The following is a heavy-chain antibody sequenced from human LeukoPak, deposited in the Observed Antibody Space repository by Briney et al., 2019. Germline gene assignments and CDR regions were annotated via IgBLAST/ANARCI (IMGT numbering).Heavy chain of an antibody. V-gene: IGHV3-30*05. CDR2: ISFDGANK. J-gene: IGHJ5*02. D-gene: IGHD1-26*01. Sequence: GGSLRLSCAASGFAFNNFGMHWVRQAPGKGLEWVAVISFDGANKHYADSVRGRFSISRDNSKNTLYLQMNSLTTEDKAVYYCARDKVGATWFDPWGQGTLVTVSS. CDR1: GFAFNNFG. CDR3: ARDKVGATWFDP.